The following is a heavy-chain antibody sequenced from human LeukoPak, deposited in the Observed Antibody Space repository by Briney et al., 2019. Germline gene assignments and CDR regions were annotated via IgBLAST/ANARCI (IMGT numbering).Heavy chain of an antibody. CDR2: INPNSGGT. V-gene: IGHV1-2*02. D-gene: IGHD4-23*01. CDR1: GYTFTGYY. CDR3: ARDIDGGNPHQGP. J-gene: IGHJ5*02. Sequence: ASVKVSCKASGYTFTGYYMHWVRQAPGQGLEWMGWINPNSGGTNYAQKFQGRVTMTRDTSTSTVYMELSSLRSEDTAVYYCARDIDGGNPHQGPWGQGTLVTVSS.